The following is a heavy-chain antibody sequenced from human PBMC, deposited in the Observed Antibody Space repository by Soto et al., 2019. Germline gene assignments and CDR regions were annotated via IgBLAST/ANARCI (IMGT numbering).Heavy chain of an antibody. CDR1: GLTFTRYS. Sequence: PWLTRRLSCSAAGLTFTRYSTKWVRQDPEKRIEWASSISRTTKYVYNGDSMKGRCTFSRDNAKNPLYLQMNSLRAEDTAVYYCAKDGAGSVFRLYYFDYWGQGTLVTVSS. CDR2: ISRTTKYV. D-gene: IGHD3-10*01. CDR3: AKDGAGSVFRLYYFDY. V-gene: IGHV3-21*06. J-gene: IGHJ4*02.